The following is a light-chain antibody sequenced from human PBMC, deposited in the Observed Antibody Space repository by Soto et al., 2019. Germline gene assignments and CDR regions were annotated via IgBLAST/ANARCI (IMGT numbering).Light chain of an antibody. CDR3: QRYDSAPRT. CDR1: QGISNY. V-gene: IGKV1-27*01. J-gene: IGKJ3*01. CDR2: AAS. Sequence: VQMTQSPSSLSASVGDRVTITCRASQGISNYLAWYQQKSGKVPRLLIYAASTLQSGVPSRFSGSGSGPDFTLTISSLQPEDVATYYCQRYDSAPRTFGPGTKVDIK.